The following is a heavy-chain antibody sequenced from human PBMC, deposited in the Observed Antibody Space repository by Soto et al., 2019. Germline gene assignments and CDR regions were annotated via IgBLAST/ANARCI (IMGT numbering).Heavy chain of an antibody. CDR3: ASSGDSDYYDSSGYPTGNWYFDL. V-gene: IGHV4-30-4*01. Sequence: PSETLSLTCTVSGGSISSGDYYWSWIRQPPGKGLEWIGYIYYSGSTYYNPSLKSRVTISVDTSKNQFSLKLSSVTAADTAVYYCASSGDSDYYDSSGYPTGNWYFDLWGRGTLVPVSS. CDR2: IYYSGST. CDR1: GGSISSGDYY. D-gene: IGHD3-22*01. J-gene: IGHJ2*01.